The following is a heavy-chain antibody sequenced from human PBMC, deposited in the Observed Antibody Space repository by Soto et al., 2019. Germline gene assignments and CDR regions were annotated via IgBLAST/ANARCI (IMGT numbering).Heavy chain of an antibody. CDR1: GFTFSSYS. CDR3: ARVGGGDQRLQAFDI. Sequence: EVQVVESGGGLVKPGGSLRLSCAASGFTFSSYSMNWVRQAPGKGLEWVSSISSSSSYIYYADSVKGRFSISRDNAKNSLYLRMNSLRAEYTAVYYCARVGGGDQRLQAFDIWGQGTMVSVSS. D-gene: IGHD6-25*01. CDR2: ISSSSSYI. J-gene: IGHJ3*02. V-gene: IGHV3-21*01.